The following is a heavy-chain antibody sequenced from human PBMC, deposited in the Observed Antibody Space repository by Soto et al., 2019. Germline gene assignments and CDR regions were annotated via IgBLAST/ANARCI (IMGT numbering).Heavy chain of an antibody. V-gene: IGHV4-59*01. CDR2: VYYSGST. D-gene: IGHD3-10*01. Sequence: KPSETLSLTCTVSGGSISSYYWSWIRQPPGKGLEWIGYVYYSGSTNYNPSLKSRVTISVDTSKNQFSLKLSSVTAADTAVYYCARDARKGDYYGSGSLRHYYYYGMDVWGQGTTVTVSS. J-gene: IGHJ6*02. CDR3: ARDARKGDYYGSGSLRHYYYYGMDV. CDR1: GGSISSYY.